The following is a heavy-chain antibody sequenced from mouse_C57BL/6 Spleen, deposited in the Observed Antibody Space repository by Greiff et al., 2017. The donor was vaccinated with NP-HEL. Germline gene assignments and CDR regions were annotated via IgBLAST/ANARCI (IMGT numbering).Heavy chain of an antibody. CDR1: GYAFTNYL. V-gene: IGHV1-54*01. Sequence: QVQLQQSGAELVRPGTSVKVSCKASGYAFTNYLIEWVKQRPGQGLEWIGVINPGSGGTNYNEKFKGKATLTADKSSSTAYMQLSSLTSEDSAVYFCARRGPLANFDYWGQGTTLTVSS. D-gene: IGHD1-1*01. J-gene: IGHJ2*01. CDR2: INPGSGGT. CDR3: ARRGPLANFDY.